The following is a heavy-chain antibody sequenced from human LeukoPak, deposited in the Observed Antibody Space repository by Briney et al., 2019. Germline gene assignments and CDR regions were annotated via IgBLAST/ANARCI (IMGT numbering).Heavy chain of an antibody. Sequence: SETLSLTCAISGGSFSGYYWSWLRQSPEKGLEWIGEINHSGVTNYNPSLKSRVTISVDSSNQQFSLRLNSVTAADTAVYYCARGPASSGIHYFFDYWGQGTLVTVSS. V-gene: IGHV4-34*01. J-gene: IGHJ4*02. CDR1: GGSFSGYY. CDR2: INHSGVT. D-gene: IGHD6-6*01. CDR3: ARGPASSGIHYFFDY.